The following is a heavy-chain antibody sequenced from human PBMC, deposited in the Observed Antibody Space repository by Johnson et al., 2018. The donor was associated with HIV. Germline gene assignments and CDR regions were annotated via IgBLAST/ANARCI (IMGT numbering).Heavy chain of an antibody. CDR3: ASCESDSSGRGAFDI. CDR1: GFTFSSYA. Sequence: QVQLVESGGGLVQPGGSLRLSCAASGFTFSSYAMHWVRPAPGKGLEWVAVISYDGSNKYYADSVKGRFTISRDNSKNTLYLKMNSLRAEDTAVYYCASCESDSSGRGAFDIWGQGTMVTVSS. CDR2: ISYDGSNK. J-gene: IGHJ3*02. V-gene: IGHV3-30*04. D-gene: IGHD3-22*01.